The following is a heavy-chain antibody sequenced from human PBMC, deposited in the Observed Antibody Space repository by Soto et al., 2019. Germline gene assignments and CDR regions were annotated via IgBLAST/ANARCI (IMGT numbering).Heavy chain of an antibody. CDR1: GYTFSSYG. Sequence: QVQLVQSGAEVKKPGASVKDSCKASGYTFSSYGISWVRQAPGQGLEWMGWISAYNGNTNYAQKLQGRVTMTTDTSTSTAYMDLRSLRSDDTAIYYCARDKGDGSGSYYGYWGQGTLVTVSS. CDR3: ARDKGDGSGSYYGY. CDR2: ISAYNGNT. D-gene: IGHD3-10*01. J-gene: IGHJ4*02. V-gene: IGHV1-18*01.